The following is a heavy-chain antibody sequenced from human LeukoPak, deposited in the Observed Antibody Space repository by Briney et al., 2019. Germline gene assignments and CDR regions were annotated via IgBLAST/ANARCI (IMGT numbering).Heavy chain of an antibody. J-gene: IGHJ6*02. D-gene: IGHD3-10*01. CDR1: GFTFGAFG. Sequence: ASVRVSCKASGFTFGAFGISWVRQAPGQGLEWVGCISGYIAAANYAQKFQDRVTMTTDRSTNTAYLELVSLRPDDTAVYYCGRGKASYYYGVDVWGQGTTVTVSS. V-gene: IGHV1-18*01. CDR3: GRGKASYYYGVDV. CDR2: ISGYIAAA.